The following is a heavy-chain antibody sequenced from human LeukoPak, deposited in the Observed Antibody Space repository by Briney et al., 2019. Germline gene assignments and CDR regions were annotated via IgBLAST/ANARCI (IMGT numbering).Heavy chain of an antibody. V-gene: IGHV3-7*01. CDR1: GFTFSSYW. CDR3: ARGDDYVWGSYRYLPYYFDY. J-gene: IGHJ4*02. D-gene: IGHD3-16*02. CDR2: IKQDGSEK. Sequence: GGSLRLSCAASGFTFSSYWMSWVRQAPGKGLEWVANIKQDGSEKYYVDSVKGRFTISRDNAKNSLYLQMNSLRAEDTAVYYCARGDDYVWGSYRYLPYYFDYWGQGTLVTVSS.